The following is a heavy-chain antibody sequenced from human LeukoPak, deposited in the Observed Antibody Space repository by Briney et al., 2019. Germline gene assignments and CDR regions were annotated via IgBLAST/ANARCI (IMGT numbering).Heavy chain of an antibody. J-gene: IGHJ4*02. CDR3: ARLPGEFTIYDY. D-gene: IGHD3-3*01. V-gene: IGHV3-48*01. Sequence: PGGSLRLSCAASGFTFSSYSMNWVRQAPGKGLEWVSYISSSSSTIYYADSVKGRFTISRDNSKNTLSLQMNSLRVEDTAVYYCARLPGEFTIYDYWGQGTLVTVSS. CDR1: GFTFSSYS. CDR2: ISSSSSTI.